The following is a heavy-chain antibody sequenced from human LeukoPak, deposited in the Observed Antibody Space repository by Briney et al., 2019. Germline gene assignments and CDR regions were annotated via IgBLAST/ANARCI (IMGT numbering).Heavy chain of an antibody. Sequence: HPGGSLRLSCAASGFTFTAYGMHWVRQAPGKGLEWLAVISFDGSGQYYADSVKGRFTISRDDSKNMLYLQMNSLRVEDTAVYYCARDLNLGTTDSYWGQGTLVTISS. D-gene: IGHD1-14*01. CDR1: GFTFTAYG. J-gene: IGHJ4*02. V-gene: IGHV3-30*03. CDR3: ARDLNLGTTDSY. CDR2: ISFDGSGQ.